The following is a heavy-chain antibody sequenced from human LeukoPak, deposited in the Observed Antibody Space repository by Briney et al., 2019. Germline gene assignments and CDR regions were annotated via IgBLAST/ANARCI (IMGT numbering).Heavy chain of an antibody. CDR3: AKGSPRGSGYSGYFYYYYMDV. Sequence: GGSLRLSCAASGFTFSSYAMSWVRQAPGKGLAWVSAISGSGGSTYYADSVKGRFTISRDNSKNTLYLRMNSLRAEDTAVYYCAKGSPRGSGYSGYFYYYYMDVWGKGTTVTVSS. CDR2: ISGSGGST. CDR1: GFTFSSYA. J-gene: IGHJ6*03. D-gene: IGHD5-12*01. V-gene: IGHV3-23*01.